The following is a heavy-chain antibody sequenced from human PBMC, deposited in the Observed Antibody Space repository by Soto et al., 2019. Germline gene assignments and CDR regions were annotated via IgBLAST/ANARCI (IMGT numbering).Heavy chain of an antibody. J-gene: IGHJ5*02. D-gene: IGHD3-10*01. CDR1: GYIFSNYA. CDR2: INAGKGDT. V-gene: IGHV1-3*05. Sequence: QVHLVQTGAEEKKPGASVKVSGKASGYIFSNYAIHWVRQAPGQRLEWMGWINAGKGDTIYSQKFQDRISINRDTSASTAYMEMGRLRPEDTAMYYCARSPMNRGVIGAFDPWGQGTLVTVSS. CDR3: ARSPMNRGVIGAFDP.